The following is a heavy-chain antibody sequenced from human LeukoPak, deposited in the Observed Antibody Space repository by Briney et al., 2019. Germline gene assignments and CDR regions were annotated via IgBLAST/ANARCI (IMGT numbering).Heavy chain of an antibody. CDR3: ARVMRYSSSWYGYYYYYMDV. CDR1: GGSISSYY. Sequence: SETLSLTCTVSGGSISSYYWSWIRQPAGKGLEWIGRIYTSGSTNYNPSLKSRVTMSVDTSKNQFSLKLSSVTAADTAVYYCARVMRYSSSWYGYYYYYMDVWGKGTTVIISS. J-gene: IGHJ6*03. D-gene: IGHD6-13*01. V-gene: IGHV4-4*07. CDR2: IYTSGST.